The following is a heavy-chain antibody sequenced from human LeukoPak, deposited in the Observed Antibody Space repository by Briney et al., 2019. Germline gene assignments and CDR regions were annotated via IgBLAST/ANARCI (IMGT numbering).Heavy chain of an antibody. CDR3: AKVTYYDFWSGILDY. V-gene: IGHV3-23*01. J-gene: IGHJ4*02. Sequence: PGGSLRLSCAASGFTFSSCAMSWVRQAPGKGLEWVSAISGSGGSTYYADSVKGRFTISRDNSKNTLYLQMNSLRAEDTAVYYCAKVTYYDFWSGILDYWGQGTLVTVSS. CDR1: GFTFSSCA. D-gene: IGHD3-3*01. CDR2: ISGSGGST.